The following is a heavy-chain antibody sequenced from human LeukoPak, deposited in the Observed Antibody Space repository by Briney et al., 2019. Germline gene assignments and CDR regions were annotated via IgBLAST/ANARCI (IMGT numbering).Heavy chain of an antibody. CDR3: ARSWSSGSKPDY. CDR1: GYTFTGYY. V-gene: IGHV1-2*02. D-gene: IGHD6-13*01. J-gene: IGHJ4*02. Sequence: GSVKVSCKASGYTFTGYYMHWVRQAPGQGLEWMGRINPNRGGTNYAQKFQGRVTMTRDTSISTAYMELRRLTSDDTAVYYCARSWSSGSKPDYWGQGTLVTVSS. CDR2: INPNRGGT.